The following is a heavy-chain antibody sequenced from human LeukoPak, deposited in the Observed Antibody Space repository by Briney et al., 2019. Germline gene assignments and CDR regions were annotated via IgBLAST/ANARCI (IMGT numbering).Heavy chain of an antibody. D-gene: IGHD4-23*01. Sequence: SVKVSCKASGGTFSSYAISWVRQAPGQGLEWMGGIIPIFGTANYAQKFQGRVTITADESTSTAYMELSSLRSEDTAVYYCAREYAGKGMTGGNDYWGQGTLVTVSS. CDR3: AREYAGKGMTGGNDY. J-gene: IGHJ4*02. CDR2: IIPIFGTA. V-gene: IGHV1-69*13. CDR1: GGTFSSYA.